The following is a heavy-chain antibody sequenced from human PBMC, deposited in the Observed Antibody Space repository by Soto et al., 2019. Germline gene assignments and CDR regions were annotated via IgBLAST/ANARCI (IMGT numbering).Heavy chain of an antibody. J-gene: IGHJ4*02. CDR1: GGSITLYY. D-gene: IGHD4-17*01. V-gene: IGHV4-59*01. CDR2: MYSSGST. Sequence: QVQLRESGPGLVKPSETLSLTCTVSGGSITLYYWNWIRRSPGKGLEWIGYMYSSGSTNYRSSLKSRDTISGDTSKNQFSLRLRSVTAADTAIYFCARSTGYGDAYFDYWGQGALVTVSS. CDR3: ARSTGYGDAYFDY.